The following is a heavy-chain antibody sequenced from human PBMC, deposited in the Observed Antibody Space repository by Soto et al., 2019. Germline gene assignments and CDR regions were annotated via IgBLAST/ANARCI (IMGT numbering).Heavy chain of an antibody. J-gene: IGHJ4*02. CDR1: GFTFSNYA. CDR2: ISYDGGNT. V-gene: IGHV3-30-3*01. Sequence: QVQLVESGGGVVQPGRSLRLSCAASGFTFSNYAMHWVRQAPGKGLEWMAFISYDGGNTHYADSVKGRFTISRDNSKNTLYLHMHSLIAYETAGFYCARDSSARFYFDFWGQGTLVTVSS. D-gene: IGHD3-22*01. CDR3: ARDSSARFYFDF.